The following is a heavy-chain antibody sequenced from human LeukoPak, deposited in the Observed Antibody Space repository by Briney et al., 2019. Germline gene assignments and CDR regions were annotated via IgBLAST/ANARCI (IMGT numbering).Heavy chain of an antibody. CDR1: GFTFSSYW. J-gene: IGHJ4*02. Sequence: GSLRLSCAASGFTFSSYWMSWVRQAPGKGLEWVANIKQDGSEKYYVDSVKGRFTISRDNAKNSLYLQMNSLRAEDTAVYYCARERRRVDRSNYFDYWGQGTLVTVSS. CDR2: IKQDGSEK. CDR3: ARERRRVDRSNYFDY. V-gene: IGHV3-7*01.